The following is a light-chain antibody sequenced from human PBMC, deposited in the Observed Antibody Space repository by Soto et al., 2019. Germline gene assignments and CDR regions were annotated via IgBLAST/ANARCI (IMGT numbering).Light chain of an antibody. V-gene: IGLV2-11*01. CDR2: DVS. CDR1: SSDFGGYNY. CDR3: CSYAVSFYV. J-gene: IGLJ1*01. Sequence: QSALTQPRSVSGSPGQSVTISCTGTSSDFGGYNYVSWYQQHPGKAPKLMIFDVSERPSGVPDRFSGSKSGNTASLTISGLQAEDEADYYCCSYAVSFYVFGAGTKSPS.